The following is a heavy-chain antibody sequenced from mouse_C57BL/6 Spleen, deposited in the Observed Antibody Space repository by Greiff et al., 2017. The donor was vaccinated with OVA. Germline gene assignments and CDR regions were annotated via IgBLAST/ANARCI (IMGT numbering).Heavy chain of an antibody. Sequence: VKLMESGPGLVQPSQSLSITCTVSGFSLTSYGVHWVRQSPGKGLEWLGVIWSGGSTDYNAAFISRLSISKDNSKSQVFFKINSLKADDTAIYYGARGGLGRAMDYWGQGTSVTVSS. V-gene: IGHV2-2*01. CDR1: GFSLTSYG. J-gene: IGHJ4*01. CDR2: IWSGGST. D-gene: IGHD4-1*01. CDR3: ARGGLGRAMDY.